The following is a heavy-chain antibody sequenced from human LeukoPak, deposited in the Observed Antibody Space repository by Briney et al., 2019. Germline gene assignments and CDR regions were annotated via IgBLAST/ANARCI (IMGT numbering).Heavy chain of an antibody. CDR1: GFSFSSYW. D-gene: IGHD3-16*01. CDR3: ARDAMRGGDYDN. V-gene: IGHV3-7*01. J-gene: IGHJ4*02. CDR2: IKEDGSEK. Sequence: GGSLRLSCVASGFSFSSYWMSWFRQAPGEGLEWVANIKEDGSEKHYADSARGRFTISRDNGKNSVYLQMDSLRVEDTSVYYCARDAMRGGDYDNWGQGTLVTVSS.